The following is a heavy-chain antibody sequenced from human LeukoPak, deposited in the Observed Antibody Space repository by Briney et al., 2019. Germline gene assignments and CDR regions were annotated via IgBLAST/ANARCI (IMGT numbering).Heavy chain of an antibody. CDR2: ISSSSTYI. Sequence: PGGSLRLSCAASGFIFSQYSMNWVRQAPGKGLEWVSSISSSSTYIYYADSVKGRFTISRDNAKNSLYLQMNSLRAEDTAVYYCARDGYYGSGKRGDYWGQGTLVTVSS. CDR3: ARDGYYGSGKRGDY. D-gene: IGHD3-10*01. V-gene: IGHV3-21*01. CDR1: GFIFSQYS. J-gene: IGHJ4*02.